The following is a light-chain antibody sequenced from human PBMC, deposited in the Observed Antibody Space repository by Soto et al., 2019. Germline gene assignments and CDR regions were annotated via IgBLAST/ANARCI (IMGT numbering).Light chain of an antibody. J-gene: IGLJ1*01. Sequence: QSALTQPASVSGSPGQSITISCTGTSSDVGTYNSVSWYQQYPGKAPKLMIHDVSSRPSGVSNRFSGSKSGNTASLTISGLQAEDEADYYCSSYTSSSSYVFGSGTKLTVL. V-gene: IGLV2-14*01. CDR1: SSDVGTYNS. CDR3: SSYTSSSSYV. CDR2: DVS.